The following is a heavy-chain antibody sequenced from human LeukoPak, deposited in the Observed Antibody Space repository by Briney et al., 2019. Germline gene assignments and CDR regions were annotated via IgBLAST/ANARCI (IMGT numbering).Heavy chain of an antibody. CDR1: GGSISSHC. D-gene: IGHD2-21*02. CDR3: AREVYCGGDCSGFDY. Sequence: SETLSLTCTVSGGSISSHCWSWIRQPPGKGLEWIGYIYYSGSTNYNPSLKSRVTISVDTSKNQFSLKLSSVTAADTAVYYCAREVYCGGDCSGFDYWGQGTLVTVSS. J-gene: IGHJ4*02. CDR2: IYYSGST. V-gene: IGHV4-59*11.